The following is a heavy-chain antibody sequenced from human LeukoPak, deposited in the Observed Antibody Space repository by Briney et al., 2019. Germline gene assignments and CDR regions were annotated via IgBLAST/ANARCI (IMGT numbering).Heavy chain of an antibody. CDR1: GFTFSSYG. V-gene: IGHV3-23*01. Sequence: GGSLRLSCAASGFTFSSYGMSWVRQAPGKGLEWVSAISGSGGSTYYADSVKGRFTISRDNSKNTLYLQMNSLRAEDTAVYYCAKDPSSSWSLLDYWGQGTLVTVSS. CDR3: AKDPSSSWSLLDY. CDR2: ISGSGGST. D-gene: IGHD6-13*01. J-gene: IGHJ4*02.